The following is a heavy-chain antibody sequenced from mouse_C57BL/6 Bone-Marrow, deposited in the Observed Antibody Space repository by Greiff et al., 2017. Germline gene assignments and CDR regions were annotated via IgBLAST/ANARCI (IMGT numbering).Heavy chain of an antibody. J-gene: IGHJ3*01. CDR3: ALFITTVVAKAY. CDR2: IHPNSGST. CDR1: GYTFTSYW. D-gene: IGHD1-1*01. V-gene: IGHV1-64*01. Sequence: QVQLKQPGAELVKPGASVKLSCKASGYTFTSYWMHWVKQRPGQGLEWIGMIHPNSGSTNYNEKFKSKATLTVDKSSSTAYMQLSSLTSEDSAVYYCALFITTVVAKAYWGQGTLVTVSA.